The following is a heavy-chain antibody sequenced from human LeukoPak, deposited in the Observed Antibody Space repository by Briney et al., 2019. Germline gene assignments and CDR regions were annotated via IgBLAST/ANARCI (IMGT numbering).Heavy chain of an antibody. CDR1: GFTFSSSA. CDR2: ISGSGGST. Sequence: AGGSLRLSCAASGFTFSSSAMSWVRQAPGKGLEWVSAISGSGGSTYYADSVKGRFTISRDNSKNTLYLQMNSLRAEDTAVYYCANTRGIAVAGFDYWGQRTLVTVSS. J-gene: IGHJ4*02. D-gene: IGHD6-19*01. V-gene: IGHV3-23*01. CDR3: ANTRGIAVAGFDY.